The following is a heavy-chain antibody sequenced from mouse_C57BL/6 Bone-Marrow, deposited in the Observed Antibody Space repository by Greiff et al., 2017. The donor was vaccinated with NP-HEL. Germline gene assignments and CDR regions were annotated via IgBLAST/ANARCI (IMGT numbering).Heavy chain of an antibody. D-gene: IGHD1-1*01. CDR2: ISYDGSN. CDR3: AREFTSVVATDYFDY. CDR1: GYSITSCYY. V-gene: IGHV3-6*01. J-gene: IGHJ2*01. Sequence: EVQLQESGPGLVKPSQSLSLTCSVTGYSITSCYYWYWIRQFPGNILEWMGYISYDGSNNYNPSLKNRISITRDTSKNQFFLKLNSVTTEDTDTAYCAREFTSVVATDYFDYWGQGTTLTVSS.